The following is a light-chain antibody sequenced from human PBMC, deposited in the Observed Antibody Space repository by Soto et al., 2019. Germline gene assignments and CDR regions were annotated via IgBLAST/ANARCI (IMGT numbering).Light chain of an antibody. CDR1: QSMSNY. Sequence: DIQMTQSPSSLSASVGDRVTITCRASQSMSNYLNWYQHKPGKAPKFLIYAASTLQSGVPSRFSGRGSGTDFTLTISSLQPEDFATYHCQQSYSTPYTFGQGTKLEIK. CDR2: AAS. J-gene: IGKJ2*01. CDR3: QQSYSTPYT. V-gene: IGKV1-39*01.